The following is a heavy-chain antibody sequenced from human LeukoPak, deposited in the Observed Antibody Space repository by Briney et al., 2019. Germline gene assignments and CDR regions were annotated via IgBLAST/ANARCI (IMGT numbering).Heavy chain of an antibody. CDR3: AKPRQYSGNIEAFDI. CDR1: GFAFSQYY. D-gene: IGHD1/OR15-1a*01. CDR2: IASDGSYT. V-gene: IGHV3-7*03. J-gene: IGHJ3*02. Sequence: GGSLRLSCAVSGFAFSQYYMGWVRQAPGKGLESVAIIASDGSYTAYVDSVKGRFTISRDNAKNSLYLQMNSLRAEDTAVYYCAKPRQYSGNIEAFDIWGQGTMVTVSS.